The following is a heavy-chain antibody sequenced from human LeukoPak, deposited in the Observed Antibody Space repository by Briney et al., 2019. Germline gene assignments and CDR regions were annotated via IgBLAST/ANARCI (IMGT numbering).Heavy chain of an antibody. CDR2: ISEHGGST. CDR3: AKDDRGIAAALYYFDY. J-gene: IGHJ4*02. V-gene: IGHV3-23*01. Sequence: PGGSLRLSCAASGFTFSDFYMSWIRQAPGKGLEWVAAISEHGGSTYYADSVKGRFTISRDNSKNTLYLQMNSLRAEDTAVYYCAKDDRGIAAALYYFDYWGQGTLVTVSS. D-gene: IGHD6-13*01. CDR1: GFTFSDFY.